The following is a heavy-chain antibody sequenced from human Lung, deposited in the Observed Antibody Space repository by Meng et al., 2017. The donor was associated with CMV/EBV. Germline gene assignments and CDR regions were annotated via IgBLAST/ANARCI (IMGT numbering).Heavy chain of an antibody. D-gene: IGHD3-10*01. V-gene: IGHV4-4*02. Sequence: QVWLRASSPSLVKPSEPLSLTCAFSDDPITNHNWWAWVRQPPGKGLEWIGEIPHRGSSAYNPSLKSRVSMSIDKSKNQFSLKLTSVTAADTAVYHCLRRSGGSVWGQGTLVTVSS. CDR3: LRRSGGSV. CDR2: IPHRGSS. J-gene: IGHJ1*01. CDR1: DDPITNHNW.